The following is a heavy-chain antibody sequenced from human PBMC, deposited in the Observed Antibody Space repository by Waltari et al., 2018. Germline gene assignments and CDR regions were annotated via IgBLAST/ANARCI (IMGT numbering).Heavy chain of an antibody. Sequence: EVQLVVSGGIVVQPGGSLRLSCASSGVTFDDYAMHWVRQAPGKSLEWVSVISWDGDNTYYADSVKGRFTISRDNSKNSLYLQMNSLRAEDTALYYCAKGLSGFYYFDYWGQGTLLTVSS. J-gene: IGHJ4*02. CDR1: GVTFDDYA. CDR3: AKGLSGFYYFDY. D-gene: IGHD3-10*01. V-gene: IGHV3-43D*03. CDR2: ISWDGDNT.